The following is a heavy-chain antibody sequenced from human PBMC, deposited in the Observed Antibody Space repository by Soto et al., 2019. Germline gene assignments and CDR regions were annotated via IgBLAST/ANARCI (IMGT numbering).Heavy chain of an antibody. V-gene: IGHV4-4*07. J-gene: IGHJ4*02. Sequence: SETLSLTCIASGVSVRSYTWSWVRQPANKGLEWIGRVFSSVSATYNPSLKSRVSISMDTPENRISLKLDSVTAADAGVYFCARDGMTTGDTWGPGTLVTVSS. D-gene: IGHD2-21*02. CDR3: ARDGMTTGDT. CDR2: VFSSVSA. CDR1: GVSVRSYT.